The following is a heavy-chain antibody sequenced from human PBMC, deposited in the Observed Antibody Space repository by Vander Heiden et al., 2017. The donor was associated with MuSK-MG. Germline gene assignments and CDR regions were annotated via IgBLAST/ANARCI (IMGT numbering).Heavy chain of an antibody. V-gene: IGHV4-39*01. J-gene: IGHJ6*02. Sequence: QLQESGPGLLTPSGPLSLTCRVSGCSVSSTKYYWGWARQAPGKGLEWIGAMYYTGSTYHNPSLKSRVTMSLDTAKNQMSLKLRSVTAADTAVYFCARHFGDCGGDCSKYYYYYGMDVWGQGTTVTVSS. D-gene: IGHD2-21*02. CDR3: ARHFGDCGGDCSKYYYYYGMDV. CDR2: MYYTGST. CDR1: GCSVSSTKYY.